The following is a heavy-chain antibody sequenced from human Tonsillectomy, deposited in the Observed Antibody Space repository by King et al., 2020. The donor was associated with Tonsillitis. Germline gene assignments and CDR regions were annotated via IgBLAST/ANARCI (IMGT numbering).Heavy chain of an antibody. V-gene: IGHV1-2*02. J-gene: IGHJ6*03. D-gene: IGHD4-17*01. CDR2: TNADSGGT. CDR3: ASSFSNDYGNLWYYFHYMDV. CDR1: GYTFTGYY. Sequence: HVQLVESGAEVKKPGASVRVSCKASGYTFTGYYIHWLRQAPGQGLEWMGWTNADSGGTNYAQKLQGRVTMTRDTSISTAYMELSRLSSDDTAVYYCASSFSNDYGNLWYYFHYMDVWGKGTTVTVSS.